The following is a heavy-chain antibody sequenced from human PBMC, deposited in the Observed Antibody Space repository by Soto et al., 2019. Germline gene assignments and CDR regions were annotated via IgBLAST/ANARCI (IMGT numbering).Heavy chain of an antibody. CDR1: GFTFSDYY. CDR3: ARGKIAAPVGAFDI. CDR2: ISSSSSYT. Sequence: QVQLVESGGGLVKPGGSLRLSCAASGFTFSDYYMSWIRQAPGKGLEWVSYISSSSSYTNYADSVKGRFTISRDNAKNSLYLQMNSLRAEDTAVYYCARGKIAAPVGAFDIWGQGTMVTVSS. D-gene: IGHD6-25*01. J-gene: IGHJ3*02. V-gene: IGHV3-11*06.